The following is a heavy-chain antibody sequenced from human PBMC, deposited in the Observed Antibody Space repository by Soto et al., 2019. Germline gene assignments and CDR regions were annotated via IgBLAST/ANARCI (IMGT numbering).Heavy chain of an antibody. CDR2: MSAYYGST. J-gene: IGHJ4*02. Sequence: ASVKVSCKASGYTFVDYGITWVRQAPGQGLEWMGWMSAYYGSTDYAQKFQGRLTLTRDTSTSTAYMELRSLRPDDTAVYYCTREVELQRVIANGYWGQGTLVTVSS. CDR3: TREVELQRVIANGY. V-gene: IGHV1-18*01. CDR1: GYTFVDYG. D-gene: IGHD3-16*02.